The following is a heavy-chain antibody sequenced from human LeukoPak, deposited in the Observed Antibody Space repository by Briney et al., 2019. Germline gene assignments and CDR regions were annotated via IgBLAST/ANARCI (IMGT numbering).Heavy chain of an antibody. V-gene: IGHV4-39*07. CDR2: IYYSGST. CDR3: ARDRGIAVAGHYYYYYYYMDV. D-gene: IGHD6-19*01. Sequence: SETLSLTCTVSGGSISSSSYYWGWIRQPPGKGLEWIGSIYYSGSTYYNPSLKSRVTISVDTFKNQFSLKLSSVTAADTAVYYCARDRGIAVAGHYYYYYYYMDVWGKGTTVTISS. CDR1: GGSISSSSYY. J-gene: IGHJ6*03.